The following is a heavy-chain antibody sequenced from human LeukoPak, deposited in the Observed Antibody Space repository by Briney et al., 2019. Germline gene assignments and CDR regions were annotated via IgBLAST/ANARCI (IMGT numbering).Heavy chain of an antibody. CDR2: IYHSGST. CDR3: ARSNVDPLFFGY. D-gene: IGHD3-3*01. Sequence: SETLSLTCAVSGGSISSGGYSWRWIRQPPGKGLEWIGYIYHSGSTYYNPSLKSRVTISVDRSKNQFSLKLSSVTAADTAVYYCARSNVDPLFFGYWGQGTLVTVSS. V-gene: IGHV4-30-2*01. J-gene: IGHJ4*02. CDR1: GGSISSGGYS.